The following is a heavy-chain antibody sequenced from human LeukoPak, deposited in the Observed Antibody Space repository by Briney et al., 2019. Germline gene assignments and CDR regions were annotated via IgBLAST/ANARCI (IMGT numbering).Heavy chain of an antibody. D-gene: IGHD4-17*01. V-gene: IGHV3-21*01. CDR1: GFTFRSYT. Sequence: PGGSLRLSCAASGFTFRSYTMNWVRQAPGKGLEWVSSISSSSSYIYYADSVKGRFTISRDNANNSLYLQMDSLRAEDTAVYYCARSLATTVTTAFNIWGKGTMVTVSS. CDR2: ISSSSSYI. CDR3: ARSLATTVTTAFNI. J-gene: IGHJ3*02.